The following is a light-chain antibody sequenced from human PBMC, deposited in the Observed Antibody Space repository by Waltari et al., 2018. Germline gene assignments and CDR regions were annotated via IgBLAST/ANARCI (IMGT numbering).Light chain of an antibody. V-gene: IGLV1-40*01. Sequence: QSVLTQPPSVSGFPGQRLTIPCTGSSSNIGAGYDVPRYLQLPGTAPKLLIFGNTNRPPGVRDRFSGSKSGTSASLASTGLQADDEADYYCQSYDSSLSGWVFGGGTKLTVL. CDR1: SSNIGAGYD. J-gene: IGLJ3*02. CDR2: GNT. CDR3: QSYDSSLSGWV.